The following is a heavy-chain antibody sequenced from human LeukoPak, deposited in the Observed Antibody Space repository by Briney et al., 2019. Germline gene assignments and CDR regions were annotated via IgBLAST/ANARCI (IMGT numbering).Heavy chain of an antibody. D-gene: IGHD3-10*01. CDR2: INAGNGNT. CDR3: ARDSDVLLWFGELLQAHYYYGMDV. V-gene: IGHV1-3*01. J-gene: IGHJ6*02. CDR1: GYTFTSYA. Sequence: ASVKVSCKASGYTFTSYAMHWVRQAPGQRLEWMGWINAGNGNTKYSQKFQGRATITRDTSASTAYMELSSLRSEDTAVYYCARDSDVLLWFGELLQAHYYYGMDVWGQGTTVTVSS.